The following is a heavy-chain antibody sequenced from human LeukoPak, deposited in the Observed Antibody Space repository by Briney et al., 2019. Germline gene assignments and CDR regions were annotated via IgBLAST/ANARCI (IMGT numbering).Heavy chain of an antibody. D-gene: IGHD3-3*01. V-gene: IGHV3-7*01. J-gene: IGHJ4*02. Sequence: PGGSLRLSCAASGFTFSSYWMHWVRQAPGKGLEWVANINRDGNEKYYVDSVKGRFTIFRDNAKNSLYLQMNSLRAEDTAVYYCTWSDEADWGQGTLVTVSS. CDR1: GFTFSSYW. CDR2: INRDGNEK. CDR3: TWSDEAD.